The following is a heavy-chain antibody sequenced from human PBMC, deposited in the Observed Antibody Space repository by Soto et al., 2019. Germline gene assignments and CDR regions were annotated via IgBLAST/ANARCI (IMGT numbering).Heavy chain of an antibody. D-gene: IGHD2-15*01. Sequence: GGSLRLSCAASGFTFSSYAMHWVRQAPGKGLEWVAVISYDGSNKYYADSVKGRFTISRDNSKNTLYLQMNSLRAEDTAVYYCARAAGYCSGGSCYGHFDYWGQGTPVTVSS. CDR2: ISYDGSNK. CDR1: GFTFSSYA. CDR3: ARAAGYCSGGSCYGHFDY. J-gene: IGHJ4*02. V-gene: IGHV3-30-3*01.